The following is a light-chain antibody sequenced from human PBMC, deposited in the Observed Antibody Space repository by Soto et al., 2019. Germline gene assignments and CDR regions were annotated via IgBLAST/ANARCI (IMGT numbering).Light chain of an antibody. CDR1: STDIGAYNF. CDR3: SSFAGSPTLVV. J-gene: IGLJ2*01. Sequence: QSALTQPRSVSGSPGQSVTLSCTGSSTDIGAYNFVSWYQQHPGEAPKLLIYDVHDRPSGVPDRFSGSKSGTTASLTISGLQAEDEADYYCSSFAGSPTLVVFGGGTKLTVL. V-gene: IGLV2-11*01. CDR2: DVH.